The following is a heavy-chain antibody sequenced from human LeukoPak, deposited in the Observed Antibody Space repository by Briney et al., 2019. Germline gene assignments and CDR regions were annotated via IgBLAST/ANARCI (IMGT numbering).Heavy chain of an antibody. CDR1: GLTFSSYW. J-gene: IGHJ4*02. V-gene: IGHV3-74*01. Sequence: GGSLRLSCAASGLTFSSYWMPWVRQAPGKGLVWVSRINSDGSITAYADSVKGRFTISRDNAKNSLYLQMNSLRAGDTAVYYCARAGTRGYCTNGVCFNEVGDYFDYWGQGTLVTVSS. CDR3: ARAGTRGYCTNGVCFNEVGDYFDY. D-gene: IGHD2-8*01. CDR2: INSDGSIT.